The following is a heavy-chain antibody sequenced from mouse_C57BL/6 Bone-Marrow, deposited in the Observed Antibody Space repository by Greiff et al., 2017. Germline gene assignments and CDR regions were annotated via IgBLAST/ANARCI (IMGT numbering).Heavy chain of an antibody. Sequence: VQLQQSGAELVRPGASVTLSCKASGYTFTDYEMHWVKQTPVHGLEWIGAIDPETGGTAYNKKFKGKAILTADKSSSTAYMELRSLTSEDSAVNYCTRSDGVLRPGAMDYWGQGTSVTVSS. V-gene: IGHV1-15*01. J-gene: IGHJ4*01. D-gene: IGHD1-1*01. CDR1: GYTFTDYE. CDR2: IDPETGGT. CDR3: TRSDGVLRPGAMDY.